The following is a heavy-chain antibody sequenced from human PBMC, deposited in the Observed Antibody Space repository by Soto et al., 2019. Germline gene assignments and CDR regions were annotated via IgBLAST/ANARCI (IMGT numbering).Heavy chain of an antibody. J-gene: IGHJ4*02. CDR1: GFTFSSYA. CDR3: AGLDYRSSRY. Sequence: PGGSLRLSCAASGFTFSSYAMTWVRQSPGKGLEWVSSIGSHAGGTYYADSVKGRFAISRDNSKNMLYLQMNSLRVEDTAVYYCAGLDYRSSRYWGRGTLVTVSS. CDR2: IGSHAGGT. D-gene: IGHD6-13*01. V-gene: IGHV3-23*01.